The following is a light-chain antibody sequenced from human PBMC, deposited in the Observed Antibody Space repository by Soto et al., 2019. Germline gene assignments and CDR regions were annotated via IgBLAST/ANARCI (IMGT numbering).Light chain of an antibody. Sequence: DIQMTQSPSSLSASVGDRVTITCRASQSISSYLNWYQQKPGKAPKLLIYAASSLQSGVPSRFSGGGSGTDFTLTISSLQPEDFATYYCHQSYSTPRVTFGQGTKVEIK. CDR1: QSISSY. J-gene: IGKJ1*01. V-gene: IGKV1-39*01. CDR2: AAS. CDR3: HQSYSTPRVT.